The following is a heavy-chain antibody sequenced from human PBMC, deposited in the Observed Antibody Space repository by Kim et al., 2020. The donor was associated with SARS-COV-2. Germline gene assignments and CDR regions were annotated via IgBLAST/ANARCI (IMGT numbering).Heavy chain of an antibody. J-gene: IGHJ6*02. Sequence: GSLRLSCAASGFTFSSYGMHWVRQAPGKGLEWVAVISYDGSNKYYADSVKGRFTISRDNSKNTLYLQMNSLRAEDTAVYYCAKGGWIQLWSMLEAPDLDYYYGMDVWGQGTTVTVSS. D-gene: IGHD5-18*01. V-gene: IGHV3-30*18. CDR1: GFTFSSYG. CDR2: ISYDGSNK. CDR3: AKGGWIQLWSMLEAPDLDYYYGMDV.